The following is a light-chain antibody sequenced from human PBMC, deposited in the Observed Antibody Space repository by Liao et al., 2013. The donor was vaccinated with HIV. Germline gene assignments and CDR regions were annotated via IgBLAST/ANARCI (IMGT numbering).Light chain of an antibody. CDR1: NIGSKR. J-gene: IGLJ1*01. Sequence: SYVLTQPPSVSVAPGKTARITCGGNNIGSKRVHWYQQQPGQAPVVVIFYNSDRPSGIPERFSGSNSGNTATLTISRVEAGDEADYYCQAWDSSTNYVFGTGTQVTVL. CDR3: QAWDSSTNYV. CDR2: YNS. V-gene: IGLV3-21*01.